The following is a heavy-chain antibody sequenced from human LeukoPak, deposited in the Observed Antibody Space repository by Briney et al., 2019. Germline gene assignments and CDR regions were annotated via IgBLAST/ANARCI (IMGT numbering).Heavy chain of an antibody. CDR2: IIPIFGTA. CDR1: GGTFSSYA. J-gene: IGHJ3*02. D-gene: IGHD3-3*01. V-gene: IGHV1-69*01. Sequence: GASVKVSCKASGGTFSSYAISWVRQAPGQGLEWMGGIIPIFGTANYAQKFQGRVTITADESTSTAYMELSSLRSEDTAVYYCARDRRGHRTITQGNVLRFLEGAFDIWGQGTMVTVSS. CDR3: ARDRRGHRTITQGNVLRFLEGAFDI.